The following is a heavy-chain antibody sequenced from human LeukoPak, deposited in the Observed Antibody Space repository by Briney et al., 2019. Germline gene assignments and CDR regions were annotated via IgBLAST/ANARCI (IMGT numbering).Heavy chain of an antibody. J-gene: IGHJ4*02. CDR1: GGSISSSSYY. Sequence: SETLSLTCTVSGGSISSSSYYWGWIRQPPGKGLEWIGSIYYSGSTYYNPSLKSRVTMSVDTSKNQFSLKLSSVTAADTAVYYCARFYGSGRVDYWGQGTLVTVSS. CDR3: ARFYGSGRVDY. CDR2: IYYSGST. D-gene: IGHD3-10*01. V-gene: IGHV4-39*01.